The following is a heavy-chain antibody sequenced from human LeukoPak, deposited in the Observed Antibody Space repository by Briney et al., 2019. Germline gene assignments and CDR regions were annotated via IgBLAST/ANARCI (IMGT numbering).Heavy chain of an antibody. CDR1: GFSVSGNY. Sequence: GGSLRLSCAASGFSVSGNYMNWVRQAPGKGLEWVSVIYASGNTYYADSVKGRFTISRDNSKNTLYLQMNGLRAEDTAVYYCVRDQGAYYHETGYWGQGTPVTVSS. D-gene: IGHD3-22*01. CDR3: VRDQGAYYHETGY. CDR2: IYASGNT. J-gene: IGHJ4*02. V-gene: IGHV3-66*01.